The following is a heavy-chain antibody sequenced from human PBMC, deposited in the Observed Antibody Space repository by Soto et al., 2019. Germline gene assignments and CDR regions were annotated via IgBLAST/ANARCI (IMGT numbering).Heavy chain of an antibody. CDR2: ISPSTSHI. Sequence: PGGSLRLSCAVSGFTFSSCTMNWVRQAPGKGLEWVSSISPSTSHIYYADSVEGRFTISRDNAKNSLYLQMNSLRAEDTAVYYCARDQLYYNDISGRPLNAFDVWGQGTMVTVSS. CDR1: GFTFSSCT. J-gene: IGHJ3*01. D-gene: IGHD3-22*01. CDR3: ARDQLYYNDISGRPLNAFDV. V-gene: IGHV3-21*01.